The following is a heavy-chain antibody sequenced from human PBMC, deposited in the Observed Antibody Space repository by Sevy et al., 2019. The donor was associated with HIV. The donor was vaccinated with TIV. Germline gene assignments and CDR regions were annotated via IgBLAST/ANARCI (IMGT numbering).Heavy chain of an antibody. CDR3: XXXXXXXXXXXEYFQH. CDR2: ISYGGST. CDR1: GGSITDKKYY. Sequence: SETLSLTCTVSGGSITDKKYYWAWIRQPPGKGLEWIGSISYGGSTYYNPSLQSRVTLSVDTCKNQFSLNLSSVTAAXXXXXXXXXXXXXXXXXXEYFQHWGRGTLVTVSS. J-gene: IGHJ1*01. V-gene: IGHV4-39*01.